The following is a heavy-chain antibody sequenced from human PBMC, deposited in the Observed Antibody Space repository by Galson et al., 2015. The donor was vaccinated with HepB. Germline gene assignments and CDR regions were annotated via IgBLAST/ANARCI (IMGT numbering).Heavy chain of an antibody. CDR1: GFTFTSSA. CDR3: AAGVTGYSYGYDYYYHGLDV. D-gene: IGHD5-18*01. J-gene: IGHJ6*02. Sequence: SVKVSCKASGFTFTSSAVQWVRQARGQRLEWIGWIVGGSGNTNYAQRFQERVTITRDMSTTTAYMELSSLRSEDTAVYYCAAGVTGYSYGYDYYYHGLDVWGQGTTVTVSS. V-gene: IGHV1-58*01. CDR2: IVGGSGNT.